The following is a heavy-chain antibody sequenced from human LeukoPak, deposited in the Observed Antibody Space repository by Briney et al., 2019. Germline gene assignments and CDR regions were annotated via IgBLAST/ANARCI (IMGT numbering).Heavy chain of an antibody. J-gene: IGHJ4*02. Sequence: ASVKVSCKTSGGTFNNKTVNWVRQAPGQGLEWVGVIIHIFNEPYYAQKLQGRVTITAGRSTSTVSMELRSLTSEDTAIYYCARGHGDILSAFAYWGQGTLVTASS. CDR2: IIHIFNEP. CDR1: GGTFNNKT. V-gene: IGHV1-69*06. D-gene: IGHD3-9*01. CDR3: ARGHGDILSAFAY.